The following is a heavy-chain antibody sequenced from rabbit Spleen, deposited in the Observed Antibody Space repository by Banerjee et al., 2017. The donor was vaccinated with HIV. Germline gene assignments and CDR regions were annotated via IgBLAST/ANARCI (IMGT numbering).Heavy chain of an antibody. Sequence: QSLEESGGDLVKPGASLTLTCTASGVSFISNSYMCWVRQAPGKGLEWIACIDSGSSGFPYFASWAKGRFTISKTSSTTVTLQMTSLTVADTATYFCARDTGSSFSSYGMDLWGPGPLVTVS. V-gene: IGHV1S40*01. CDR2: IDSGSSGFP. CDR3: ARDTGSSFSSYGMDL. J-gene: IGHJ6*01. D-gene: IGHD8-1*01. CDR1: GVSFISNSY.